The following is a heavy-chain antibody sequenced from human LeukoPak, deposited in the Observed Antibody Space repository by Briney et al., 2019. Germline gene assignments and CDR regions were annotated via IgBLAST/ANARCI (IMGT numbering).Heavy chain of an antibody. CDR3: ASSPRMTALLFDH. D-gene: IGHD2-21*02. V-gene: IGHV4-59*01. CDR1: GGSISGYY. J-gene: IGHJ4*02. Sequence: SETLSLTCTVSGGSISGYYWSWIRQPPGKGLEWLWYIYYSGTTNYNPSLKSRVIISIDTSKNQFSLKLNSVSAADTAVYYCASSPRMTALLFDHWGQGTLVTVSS. CDR2: IYYSGTT.